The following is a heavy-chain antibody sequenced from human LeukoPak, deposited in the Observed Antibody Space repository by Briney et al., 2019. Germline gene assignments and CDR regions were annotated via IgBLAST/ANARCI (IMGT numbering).Heavy chain of an antibody. D-gene: IGHD2-2*03. CDR1: GHTFTGYY. V-gene: IGHV1-2*02. CDR3: ARMVKLLDIVVVPAAVLRGWFDP. Sequence: ASVKVSCKASGHTFTGYYMHWVRQAPGQGLEWMGWINPNSGGTNYAQKFQGRVTMTRDTSISTAYMELSRLRSDDTAVYYCARMVKLLDIVVVPAAVLRGWFDPWGQGTLVTVSS. J-gene: IGHJ5*02. CDR2: INPNSGGT.